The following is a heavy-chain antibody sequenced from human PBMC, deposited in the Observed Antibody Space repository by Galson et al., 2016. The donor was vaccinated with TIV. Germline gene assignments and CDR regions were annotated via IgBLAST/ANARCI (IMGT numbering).Heavy chain of an antibody. CDR1: GFTFSNYP. D-gene: IGHD2-21*01. CDR3: ARDAVIGTPDYFDY. V-gene: IGHV3-30*01. J-gene: IGHJ4*02. Sequence: SLRLSCAASGFTFSNYPMHWVRQTPGKGLEWVAVISYDGRIEDYADPVKGRFTISRDDSRNTLYLQMNSLRTEDTAIYYCARDAVIGTPDYFDYWGQGTLVTVSS. CDR2: ISYDGRIE.